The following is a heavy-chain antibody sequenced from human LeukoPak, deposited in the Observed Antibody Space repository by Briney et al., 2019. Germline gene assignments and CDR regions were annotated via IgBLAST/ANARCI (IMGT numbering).Heavy chain of an antibody. CDR2: INPNNGGT. J-gene: IGHJ2*01. CDR3: ARGGWSLDV. Sequence: ASVKVSCKASGYTLTGSYMHWVRQAPGQGLEWMGWINPNNGGTNYAQKFQGRVTMTRDTSISTAYMELSRLRSDDTAVYYCARGGWSLDVWGRGTLVTVSS. CDR1: GYTLTGSY. V-gene: IGHV1-2*02.